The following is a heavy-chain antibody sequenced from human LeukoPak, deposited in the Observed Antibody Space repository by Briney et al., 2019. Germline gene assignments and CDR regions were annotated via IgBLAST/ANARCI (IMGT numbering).Heavy chain of an antibody. CDR2: IYYSGRT. J-gene: IGHJ6*03. V-gene: IGHV4-59*01. Sequence: SSETLSLTCTVSGGSISSYYWSWIRQPPGKGLEWIGYIYYSGRTNYNPSLKSRVTISVDPSKNQFSLKLSSVTAADTAVYYCARVTTIFGVDYYYYYYMDVWGKGTTVTVSS. D-gene: IGHD3-3*01. CDR3: ARVTTIFGVDYYYYYYMDV. CDR1: GGSISSYY.